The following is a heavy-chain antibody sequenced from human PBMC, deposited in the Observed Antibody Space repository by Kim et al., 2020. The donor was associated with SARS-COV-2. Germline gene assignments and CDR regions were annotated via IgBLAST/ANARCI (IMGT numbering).Heavy chain of an antibody. CDR3: ARESYGGDLFYYYYGMDV. V-gene: IGHV3-21*01. CDR2: ISSSSSYI. D-gene: IGHD2-21*01. Sequence: GGSLRLSCAASGFTFSSYSMNWVRQAPGKGLEWVSSISSSSSYIYYADSVKGRFTISRDNAKNSLYLQMNSLRAEDTAVYYCARESYGGDLFYYYYGMDVWGQGTTVTVSS. CDR1: GFTFSSYS. J-gene: IGHJ6*02.